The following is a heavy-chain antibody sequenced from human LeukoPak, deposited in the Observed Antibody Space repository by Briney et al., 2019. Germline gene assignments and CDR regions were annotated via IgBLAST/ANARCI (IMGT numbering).Heavy chain of an antibody. CDR2: FDSEDGET. J-gene: IGHJ4*02. D-gene: IGHD3-22*01. CDR3: ATPYYYDSSGYRAGGPRFDY. CDR1: GYTLSKLS. V-gene: IGHV1-24*01. Sequence: ASVKVSCKVFGYTLSKLSIHWVRQAPGKGLECMGGFDSEDGETIYAQKFQGRVTMTEDTSTDTAYMELSSLRSEDTAVYYCATPYYYDSSGYRAGGPRFDYWGQGTLVTVSS.